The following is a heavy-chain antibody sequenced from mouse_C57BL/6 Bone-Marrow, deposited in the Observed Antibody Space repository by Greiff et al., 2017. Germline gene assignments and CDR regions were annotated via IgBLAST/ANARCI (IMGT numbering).Heavy chain of an antibody. Sequence: EVMLVESGGGLVKPGGSLKLSCAASGFTFSSYAMSWVRQTPEKRLEWVATISDGGSYTYYPDNVKGRFTISRDNAKNNLYLQMSHLKSEDTAMYYCARDRGYSDPYWYFDVWGTGTTVTVSS. J-gene: IGHJ1*03. CDR3: ARDRGYSDPYWYFDV. V-gene: IGHV5-4*01. CDR1: GFTFSSYA. CDR2: ISDGGSYT. D-gene: IGHD2-13*01.